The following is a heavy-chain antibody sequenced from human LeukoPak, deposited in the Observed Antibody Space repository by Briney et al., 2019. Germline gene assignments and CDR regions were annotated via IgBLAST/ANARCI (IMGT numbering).Heavy chain of an antibody. D-gene: IGHD3-10*01. CDR3: ASPNYYGSGIKY. CDR2: IFTSGST. Sequence: SETLSLTCTVSGGSISSYYWSWIRQPAGKGLEWIGRIFTSGSTNYNPSLKSRVTMSVDTSKNQFSLKLSSVTAADTAVYYCASPNYYGSGIKYWGQGTLVTVSS. J-gene: IGHJ4*02. CDR1: GGSISSYY. V-gene: IGHV4-4*07.